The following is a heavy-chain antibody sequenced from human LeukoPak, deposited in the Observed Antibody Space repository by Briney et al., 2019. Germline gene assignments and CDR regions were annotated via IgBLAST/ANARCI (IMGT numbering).Heavy chain of an antibody. CDR1: GYSFTSYW. J-gene: IGHJ5*02. D-gene: IGHD6-13*01. V-gene: IGHV5-51*01. CDR2: IYPGDSDT. Sequence: GGALQISFQGSGYSFTSYWIGWVRPVPGKGLGGMGIIYPGDSDTRYSPSFQGQVTISADKSISTAYLQWSSLKASDTAMYYCARQKYSSSWYVWFDPWGQGTLVTVSS. CDR3: ARQKYSSSWYVWFDP.